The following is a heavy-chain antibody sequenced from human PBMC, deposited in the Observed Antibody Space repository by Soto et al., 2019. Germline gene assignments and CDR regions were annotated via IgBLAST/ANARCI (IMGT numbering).Heavy chain of an antibody. CDR2: ISSSGSTI. D-gene: IGHD3-16*01. V-gene: IGHV3-48*03. J-gene: IGHJ6*02. Sequence: GGSLRLSCAASGFTFSSYEMNWVRQAPGKGLEWVSYISSSGSTIYYADSVKGRFTISRDNAKNSLYLQTNSLRAEDTAVYYCARDVWFGGSYYYYGMDVWGQGTTVTVSS. CDR1: GFTFSSYE. CDR3: ARDVWFGGSYYYYGMDV.